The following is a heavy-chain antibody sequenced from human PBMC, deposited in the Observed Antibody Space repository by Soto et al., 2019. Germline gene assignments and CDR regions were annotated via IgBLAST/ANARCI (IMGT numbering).Heavy chain of an antibody. D-gene: IGHD3-10*01. CDR1: GGSISSYY. V-gene: IGHV4-59*01. Sequence: PSETLSLTCTVSGGSISSYYWSWIRQPPGKGLEWIGYIYYSGSTNYNPSLKSRVTISVDTSKNQFSLKLSSVTAADTAVYYCARGWFGELATCGQGTLVTVSS. CDR2: IYYSGST. J-gene: IGHJ5*02. CDR3: ARGWFGELAT.